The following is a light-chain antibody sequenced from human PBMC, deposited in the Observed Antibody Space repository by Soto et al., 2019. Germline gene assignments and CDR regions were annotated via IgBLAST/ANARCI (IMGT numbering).Light chain of an antibody. V-gene: IGKV3-15*01. Sequence: EIVMTQSPATLSVSPGEKATLSCRASQSVSSNLAWYQQKPGQAPRLLIYGASTRATGIPARFSGSGSGTEFALTISRLQSEDFAVYYCHQYNNWPRAFGQGTKLDIK. CDR2: GAS. J-gene: IGKJ2*01. CDR1: QSVSSN. CDR3: HQYNNWPRA.